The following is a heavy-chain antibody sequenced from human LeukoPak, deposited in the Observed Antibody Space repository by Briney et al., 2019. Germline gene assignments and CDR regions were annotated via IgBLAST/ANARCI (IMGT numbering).Heavy chain of an antibody. CDR2: ISGSGGST. V-gene: IGHV3-23*01. J-gene: IGHJ4*02. Sequence: WASVKVSCKASGGTFSSYAMSWVRQAPGKGLEWVSAISGSGGSTYYADSVKGRFTISRDNSKNTLYLQMNSLRAEDTAVYYCAKQLRKYQLLDFDYWGQGTLVTVSS. D-gene: IGHD2-2*01. CDR1: GGTFSSYA. CDR3: AKQLRKYQLLDFDY.